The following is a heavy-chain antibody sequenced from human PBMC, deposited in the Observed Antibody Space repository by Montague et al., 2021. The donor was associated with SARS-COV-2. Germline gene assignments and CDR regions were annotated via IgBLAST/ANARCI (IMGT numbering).Heavy chain of an antibody. V-gene: IGHV4-34*01. D-gene: IGHD3-10*01. CDR2: INPSGST. J-gene: IGHJ4*02. CDR3: ARGARKGYGCRLGSFDY. Sequence: SETLSLTCAVYGASFSGYYWNWIRQPPGKGLEWIGKINPSGSTNYNPSLKSRVTMSVDTSKNQFSLKLSSVTAADTAVYYCARGARKGYGCRLGSFDYWGQGTLVTVSS. CDR1: GASFSGYY.